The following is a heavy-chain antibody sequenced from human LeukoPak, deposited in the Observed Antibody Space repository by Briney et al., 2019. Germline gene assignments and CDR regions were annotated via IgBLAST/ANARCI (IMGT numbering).Heavy chain of an antibody. CDR1: GFTFRSYS. V-gene: IGHV3-21*01. Sequence: PGGSLRLSCAASGFTFRSYSMNWVRQAPGKRLEWVSSIKSSGSHMYYADSVKGRFTISRDNAKNSLYLQMNSLRAEDTAVYYCASLMTTVTIPDYWGQGTLVTVSS. D-gene: IGHD4-17*01. CDR2: IKSSGSHM. CDR3: ASLMTTVTIPDY. J-gene: IGHJ4*02.